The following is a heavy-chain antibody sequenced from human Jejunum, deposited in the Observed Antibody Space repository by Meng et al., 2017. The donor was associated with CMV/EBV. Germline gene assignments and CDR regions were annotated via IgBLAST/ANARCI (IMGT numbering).Heavy chain of an antibody. CDR2: TFHRSKWYN. Sequence: VSNNNAAWNWIRQSPSRGLGWLGRTFHRSKWYNDYAVSVKSRITISPDTSKNQFSLHLNSVTPEDTAVYYCARGLPNYYYYGMDVWGQGTTVTVSS. J-gene: IGHJ6*02. D-gene: IGHD4-11*01. V-gene: IGHV6-1*01. CDR3: ARGLPNYYYYGMDV. CDR1: VSNNNAA.